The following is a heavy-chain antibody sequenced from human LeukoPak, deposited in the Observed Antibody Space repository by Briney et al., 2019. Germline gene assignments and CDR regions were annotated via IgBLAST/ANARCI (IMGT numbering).Heavy chain of an antibody. CDR3: AKVSLNMVNDAFDI. CDR2: ISGSGGST. D-gene: IGHD4/OR15-4a*01. J-gene: IGHJ3*02. V-gene: IGHV3-23*01. CDR1: GFTFSSYG. Sequence: GGTLRLSCAASGFTFSSYGMSWVRQAPGKGLEWVSAISGSGGSTYYADSVKGRFTISRDNSKNTLYLQMNSLRAEDTAMYYCAKVSLNMVNDAFDIWGQGTMVSVSS.